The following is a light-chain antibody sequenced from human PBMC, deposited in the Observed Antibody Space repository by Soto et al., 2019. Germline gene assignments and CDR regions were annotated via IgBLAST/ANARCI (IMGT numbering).Light chain of an antibody. CDR2: AVS. CDR1: SSDVGGYNY. J-gene: IGLJ2*01. CDR3: SSYAGSNIYVV. Sequence: QSVLTQPPSASGSPGQSVTISCTGTSSDVGGYNYVSWYQQHPGKAPKLMIYAVSQRPSGVPGRFSGSKSGNTASLTVSGLQAEDEADYYCSSYAGSNIYVVFGGGTKVTVL. V-gene: IGLV2-8*01.